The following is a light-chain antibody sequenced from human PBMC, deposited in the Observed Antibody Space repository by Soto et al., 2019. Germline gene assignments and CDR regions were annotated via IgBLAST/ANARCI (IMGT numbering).Light chain of an antibody. Sequence: EIVLTQSPGTLSLSPGERATLSCRASQSVPSKYLAWYQQNPGQAPRLLIYGASNRATGIPDKFSGSGSGTDFTLTISRLEPEDFALYYCQQYGNSPPLTFGGGTKV. V-gene: IGKV3-20*01. CDR3: QQYGNSPPLT. CDR1: QSVPSKY. J-gene: IGKJ4*01. CDR2: GAS.